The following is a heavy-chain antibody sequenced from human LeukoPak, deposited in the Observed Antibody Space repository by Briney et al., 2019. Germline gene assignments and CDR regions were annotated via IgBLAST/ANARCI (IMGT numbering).Heavy chain of an antibody. Sequence: SETLSLTCTVSGGSISSYYWSWIRQPPGKGLEWIGYIYYSGSTYYNPSLKSRVTISVDTSKNQFSLKLSSVTAADTAVYYCARGSNFGYCTNGVCYDDCSGGSCYRSGFDYWGQGTLVTVSS. CDR1: GGSISSYY. CDR2: IYYSGST. J-gene: IGHJ4*02. CDR3: ARGSNFGYCTNGVCYDDCSGGSCYRSGFDY. D-gene: IGHD2-8*01. V-gene: IGHV4-59*08.